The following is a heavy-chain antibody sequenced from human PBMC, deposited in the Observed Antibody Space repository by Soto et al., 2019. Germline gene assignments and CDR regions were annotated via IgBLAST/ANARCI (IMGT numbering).Heavy chain of an antibody. J-gene: IGHJ4*02. CDR3: ARGGADERIDY. CDR2: IYYSGST. CDR1: GGSISSYY. Sequence: SETLSLTCTVSGGSISSYYWSWIRQPPGKGLEWIGYIYYSGSTNYNPSLKSRVTISVDTSKNQFSLKLSSVTAADTAVYYCARGGADERIDYWGQGTLVTVSS. D-gene: IGHD1-1*01. V-gene: IGHV4-59*01.